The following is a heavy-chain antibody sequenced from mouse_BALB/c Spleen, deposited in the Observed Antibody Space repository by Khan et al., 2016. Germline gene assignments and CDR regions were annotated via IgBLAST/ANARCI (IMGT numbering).Heavy chain of an antibody. CDR1: GYSITSDYA. D-gene: IGHD2-4*01. V-gene: IGHV3-2*02. J-gene: IGHJ4*01. Sequence: EVQLQESGPGLVKPSQSLSLTCTVTGYSITSDYAWNWIRQFPGNKLEWMGYITYSGSTSYNPSLKSRISITRDTSKKQFFLQLKSVTTEDTATYYGARGDYDGTYYGMDYWGQGTAVTVSS. CDR2: ITYSGST. CDR3: ARGDYDGTYYGMDY.